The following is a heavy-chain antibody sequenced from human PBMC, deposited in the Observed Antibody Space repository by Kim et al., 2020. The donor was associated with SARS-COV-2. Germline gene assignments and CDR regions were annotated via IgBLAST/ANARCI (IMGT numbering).Heavy chain of an antibody. CDR1: GFTFDDYA. J-gene: IGHJ4*02. V-gene: IGHV3-9*01. Sequence: GGSLRLSCAASGFTFDDYAMHWVRQAPGKGLEWVSGISWNSGSIGYADSVKGRFTISRDNAKNSLYLQMNSLRAEDTALYYCAKDPGGYSSGWFHFDYWGQGTLVTVSS. D-gene: IGHD6-19*01. CDR3: AKDPGGYSSGWFHFDY. CDR2: ISWNSGSI.